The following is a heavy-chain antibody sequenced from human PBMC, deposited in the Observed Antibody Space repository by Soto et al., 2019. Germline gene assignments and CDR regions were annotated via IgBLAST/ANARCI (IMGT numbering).Heavy chain of an antibody. CDR3: ARCIAVAGCSFDY. V-gene: IGHV4-34*01. CDR1: GGSFSGYY. CDR2: INHSGST. J-gene: IGHJ4*02. Sequence: SETLSLTCAVYGGSFSGYYGSWIRKPPGKGLEWIGEINHSGSTNYNPSLKSRVTISVDTSKNQFSLKLSSVTAADTAVYYCARCIAVAGCSFDYWGQGTLVTVSS. D-gene: IGHD6-19*01.